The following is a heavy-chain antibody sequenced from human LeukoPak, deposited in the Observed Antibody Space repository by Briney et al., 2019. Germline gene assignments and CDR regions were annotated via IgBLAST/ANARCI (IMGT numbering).Heavy chain of an antibody. CDR2: MSASGST. CDR1: GGSITIYS. CDR3: ARGPGTWYYY. D-gene: IGHD6-13*01. J-gene: IGHJ4*02. Sequence: SETLSLTCTVSGGSITIYSWSWIRQPAGKGLEWIGRMSASGSTNYNPSLKSRVTMSVDTSKNQFSLKLSSVTAADTALYYCARGPGTWYYYWGQGTLVTVSS. V-gene: IGHV4-4*07.